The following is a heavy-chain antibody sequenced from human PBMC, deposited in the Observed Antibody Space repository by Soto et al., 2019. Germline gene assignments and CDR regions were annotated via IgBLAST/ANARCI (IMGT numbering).Heavy chain of an antibody. CDR1: GYTFTNYA. Sequence: GASVKVSCKASGYTFTNYAMHWVRQAPGQRLEWMGWINAGNGNTKYSQKFQGRVTITTDASTSTAYMELSSLRSEDTAVYYCARVIRAYYYDSSGYLGLFQHWGQGTLVTVSS. D-gene: IGHD3-22*01. J-gene: IGHJ1*01. CDR3: ARVIRAYYYDSSGYLGLFQH. CDR2: INAGNGNT. V-gene: IGHV1-3*01.